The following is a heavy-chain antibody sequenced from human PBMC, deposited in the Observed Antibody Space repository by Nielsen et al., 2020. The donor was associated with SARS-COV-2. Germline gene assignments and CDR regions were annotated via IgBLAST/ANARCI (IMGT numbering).Heavy chain of an antibody. V-gene: IGHV4-38-2*02. CDR2: IHHSGRT. CDR1: GSSINTDYY. D-gene: IGHD3-10*01. CDR3: ARADGFLWFGETHYGMDV. J-gene: IGHJ6*02. Sequence: SETLSLTCTVSGSSINTDYYWGWIRQPPGKGLEWIENIHHSGRTFYNPSLQSRVTMSIDTSENQFSLRLSSVTATDTAVYYCARADGFLWFGETHYGMDVWGQGTTVAVSS.